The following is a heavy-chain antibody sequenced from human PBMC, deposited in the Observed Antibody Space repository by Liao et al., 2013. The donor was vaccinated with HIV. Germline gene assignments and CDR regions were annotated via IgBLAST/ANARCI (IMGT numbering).Heavy chain of an antibody. J-gene: IGHJ4*02. CDR2: FYSGGVT. D-gene: IGHD3-22*01. CDR1: GGSIGRSKSYY. V-gene: IGHV4-39*07. CDR3: ARAACLSYSDSSGHPLRPYCYFDY. Sequence: QLQLRESGPGLVKPSETLSLTCTVSGGSIGRSKSYYWGWIRQSPGKGLEWIGSFYSGGVTFYNPSLKSRVTISVDSSKNQFSLKLNSLTAADAAVFYCARAACLSYSDSSGHPLRPYCYFDYWGQGTLVAVSS.